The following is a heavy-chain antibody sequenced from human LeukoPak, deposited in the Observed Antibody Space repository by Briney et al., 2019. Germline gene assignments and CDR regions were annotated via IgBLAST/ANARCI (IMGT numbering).Heavy chain of an antibody. CDR1: GFTFSGHN. D-gene: IGHD6-19*01. J-gene: IGHJ4*02. CDR2: VSISSGTI. V-gene: IGHV3-48*04. Sequence: PGGSLRLSCAASGFTFSGHNMNWVRQAPGKGLEWISFVSISSGTIYYADSVNGRFRISRDNAKSSLDLEMNSLRAEDTAVYYCAKGPLIEVAGTTWDHWGQGTLVTVSS. CDR3: AKGPLIEVAGTTWDH.